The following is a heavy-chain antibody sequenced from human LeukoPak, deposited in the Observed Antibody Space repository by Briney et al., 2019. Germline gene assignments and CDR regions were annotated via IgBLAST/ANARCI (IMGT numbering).Heavy chain of an antibody. CDR1: GGTFSSYA. D-gene: IGHD1-1*01. J-gene: IGHJ5*02. Sequence: ASVKVSCKASGGTFSSYAISWVRQAPGQGLEWMGIINPSGGSTSYAQKFQGRVTMTRDTSTSTVYMELSSLRSEDTAVYYCAREHDNPDNWFDPWGQGTLVTVSS. CDR3: AREHDNPDNWFDP. V-gene: IGHV1-46*01. CDR2: INPSGGST.